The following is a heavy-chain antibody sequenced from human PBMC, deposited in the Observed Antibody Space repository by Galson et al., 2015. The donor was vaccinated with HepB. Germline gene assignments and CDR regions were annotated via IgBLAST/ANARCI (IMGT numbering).Heavy chain of an antibody. V-gene: IGHV1-3*01. CDR1: GYSFNTYA. CDR3: ARKIKGGDALDI. Sequence: SVKVSCKASGYSFNTYAMHWVRQAPGQRLEWMGWINAGNGDTKYSQNFQGRVTFTRDTSASTAYMELSSLRSEDTSVYYCARKIKGGDALDIWGQGTMVTASS. CDR2: INAGNGDT. D-gene: IGHD3-16*01. J-gene: IGHJ3*02.